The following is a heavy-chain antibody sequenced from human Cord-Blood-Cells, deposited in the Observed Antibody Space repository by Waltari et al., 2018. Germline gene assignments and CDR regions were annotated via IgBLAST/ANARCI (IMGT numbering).Heavy chain of an antibody. V-gene: IGHV1-2*02. Sequence: QVQLVQSGAEVKKPGASVKVSCKASGYTFNGPYMTLVRQAPGQGLEWMGWINPNSGGTSYAQKFQGRVTMTRDTSISTAYMELSRLRSDDTAVYYCARVLNWGILFDYWGQGTLVTVSS. J-gene: IGHJ4*02. D-gene: IGHD7-27*01. CDR2: INPNSGGT. CDR1: GYTFNGPY. CDR3: ARVLNWGILFDY.